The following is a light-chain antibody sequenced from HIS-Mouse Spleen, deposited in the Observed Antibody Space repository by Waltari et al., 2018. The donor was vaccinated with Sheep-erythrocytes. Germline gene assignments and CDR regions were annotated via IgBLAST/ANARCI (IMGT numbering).Light chain of an antibody. Sequence: DIQMTQSPSTLSASVGDRVTITCRASQSISSWLAWYQQKPGKAPKLLIYKASSLESGVPSRFSGSGSGTEFTLTISSLQPDDFATYYCQRYNSFGPGTKVDIK. CDR1: QSISSW. CDR2: KAS. V-gene: IGKV1-5*03. J-gene: IGKJ3*01. CDR3: QRYNS.